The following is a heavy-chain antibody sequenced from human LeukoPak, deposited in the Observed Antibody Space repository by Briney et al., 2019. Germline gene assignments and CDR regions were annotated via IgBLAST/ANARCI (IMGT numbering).Heavy chain of an antibody. CDR1: GGTFSSYA. V-gene: IGHV1-69*01. Sequence: ASVKVSCKASGGTFSSYAISWVRQAPGQGFEWMGGIIPIFGTANYAQKFQGRVTLTADESTSTAYMELSSLRSEDTAVYYCARVVVVPAARRPLYYFDYWGQGTLVTVSS. CDR2: IIPIFGTA. D-gene: IGHD2-2*01. J-gene: IGHJ4*02. CDR3: ARVVVVPAARRPLYYFDY.